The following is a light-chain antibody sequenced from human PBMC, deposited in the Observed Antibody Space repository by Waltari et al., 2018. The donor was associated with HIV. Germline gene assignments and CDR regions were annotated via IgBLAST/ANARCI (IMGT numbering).Light chain of an antibody. V-gene: IGLV1-51*01. CDR2: DNN. CDR3: GTWDNTLSAVV. J-gene: IGLJ2*01. CDR1: SSNIGNNY. Sequence: QSVLTQPPSMSAAPGQRVTISCSGSSSNIGNNYVSWYQQLPGTAPKLLIYDNNKRRSGIPDRFSGSVSGTSATLGITGLQTGDEADYYCGTWDNTLSAVVFGGGTKLAVL.